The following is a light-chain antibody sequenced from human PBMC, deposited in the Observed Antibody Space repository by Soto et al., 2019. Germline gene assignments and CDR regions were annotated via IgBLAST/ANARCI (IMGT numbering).Light chain of an antibody. J-gene: IGLJ2*01. Sequence: NFMLTQPHSVSESPGKTVTISCTRSSGSIASNYVQWYQQRPGSSPNTVIYEDNQRPSGVPDRFSGSIDSSSNSASLTIPGLKTEDEADYDCQSYDSSNVVFGGGTKLTVL. CDR2: EDN. CDR1: SGSIASNY. CDR3: QSYDSSNVV. V-gene: IGLV6-57*01.